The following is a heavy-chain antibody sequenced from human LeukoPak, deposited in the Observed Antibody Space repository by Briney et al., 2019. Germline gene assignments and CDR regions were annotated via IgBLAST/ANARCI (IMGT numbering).Heavy chain of an antibody. Sequence: PGGSLRLSCAVSGFTFSRYGMHWVRQAPGKGLDWVTFIRYDPNNRYYAASVKGRFTISRDNSKNTLYLQMNSLRAEDTAVYYCVKDAGDGYSFEYWGQGALVTVSS. V-gene: IGHV3-30*02. CDR1: GFTFSRYG. CDR2: IRYDPNNR. J-gene: IGHJ4*02. D-gene: IGHD5-24*01. CDR3: VKDAGDGYSFEY.